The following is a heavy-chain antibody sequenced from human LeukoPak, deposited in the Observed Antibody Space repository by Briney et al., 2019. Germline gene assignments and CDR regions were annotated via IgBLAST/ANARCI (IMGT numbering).Heavy chain of an antibody. D-gene: IGHD3-3*01. CDR1: GYTFTSYY. Sequence: ALVKVSCKASGYTFTSYYMHWVRQAPGQALEWMGIVNPSGGSTSYGQKFQGRVTMTRDMSTSTVYMELSSLRSEDTAVYYCARGGKNAIFGVVIIGFDYWGQGKLVTVSS. CDR3: ARGGKNAIFGVVIIGFDY. V-gene: IGHV1-46*01. CDR2: VNPSGGST. J-gene: IGHJ4*02.